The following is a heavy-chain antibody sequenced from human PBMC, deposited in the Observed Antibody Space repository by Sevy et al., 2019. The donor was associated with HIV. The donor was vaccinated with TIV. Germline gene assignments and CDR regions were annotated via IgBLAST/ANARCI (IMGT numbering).Heavy chain of an antibody. V-gene: IGHV4-31*03. CDR3: TRSLVDIVATIQLGGAYYFDY. D-gene: IGHD5-12*01. CDR2: IYYSGST. J-gene: IGHJ4*02. Sequence: SENLSLTCTVSGGSISSGGYYWSWIRQHPGKGLEWIGYIYYSGSTYYNPSLKSRVTISVDTSKNQFSLKLSSVTAADTAVYYCTRSLVDIVATIQLGGAYYFDYWGQGTLVTVSS. CDR1: GGSISSGGYY.